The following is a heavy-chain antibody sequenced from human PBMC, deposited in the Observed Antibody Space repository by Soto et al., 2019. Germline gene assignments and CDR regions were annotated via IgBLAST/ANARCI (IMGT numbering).Heavy chain of an antibody. CDR1: GFTFSSYA. J-gene: IGHJ6*02. V-gene: IGHV3-23*01. Sequence: LRLSCAASGFTFSSYAMSWVRQAPGKGLEWVSAISGSGGSTYYADSVKGRFTISRDNSKNTLYLQMNSLRAEDTAVYYCAKVRSQRYYYYGMDVWGQGTTVTVSS. D-gene: IGHD3-10*01. CDR2: ISGSGGST. CDR3: AKVRSQRYYYYGMDV.